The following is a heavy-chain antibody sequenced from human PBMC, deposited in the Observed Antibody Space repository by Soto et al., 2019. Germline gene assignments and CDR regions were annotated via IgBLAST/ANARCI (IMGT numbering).Heavy chain of an antibody. CDR3: ARYNSSYYYGMDV. Sequence: QVQLQESGPGLVKPSETLSLTCTVSGGSISSYYWSWIRQPPGKGLEWIGYIYYSGITNYNPSLKIRLTTSLDTFKNQFYLKLGFVTSADTAVYYCARYNSSYYYGMDVWGQGTTVAVSS. J-gene: IGHJ6*02. D-gene: IGHD1-20*01. CDR1: GGSISSYY. V-gene: IGHV4-59*01. CDR2: IYYSGIT.